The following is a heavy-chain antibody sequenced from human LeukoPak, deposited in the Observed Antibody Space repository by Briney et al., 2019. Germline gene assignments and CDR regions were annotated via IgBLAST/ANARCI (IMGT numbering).Heavy chain of an antibody. D-gene: IGHD3-10*01. CDR3: ARGGYGSGRFYYYYYYYMDV. V-gene: IGHV4-59*01. CDR1: GGSISSYY. Sequence: SETLSLTCTVSGGSISSYYWSWIRQPPGKGLEWIGYIYYSGSTNYNPSLKSRVTISVDTSKNQFSLKLSSVTAADTAVYYCARGGYGSGRFYYYYYYYMDVWGKGTTVTISS. CDR2: IYYSGST. J-gene: IGHJ6*03.